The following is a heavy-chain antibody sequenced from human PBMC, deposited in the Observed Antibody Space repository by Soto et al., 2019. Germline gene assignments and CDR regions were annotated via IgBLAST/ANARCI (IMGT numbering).Heavy chain of an antibody. J-gene: IGHJ5*02. D-gene: IGHD2-21*01. Sequence: PSETLSLTCTVSGGSISSYYWSWIRQPPGKGLEWIGYIHHSGSTNYNPSLKSRVTISVDTSKNQFSLKLSSVTAADTAVYFCASSKYDVVAGSVWFDPWGQGTLVTVS. CDR2: IHHSGST. V-gene: IGHV4-59*01. CDR3: ASSKYDVVAGSVWFDP. CDR1: GGSISSYY.